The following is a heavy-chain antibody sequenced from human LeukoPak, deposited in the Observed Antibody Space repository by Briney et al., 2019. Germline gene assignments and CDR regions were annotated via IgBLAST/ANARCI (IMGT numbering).Heavy chain of an antibody. D-gene: IGHD2-2*01. CDR1: GYTFTGYY. Sequence: ASVKVSCKASGYTFTGYYMHWVRQAPGQGLEWMGIINPSGGSTSYAQKFQGRVTMTRDTSTSTAYMELSSLRSEDTAVYYCARGGQLGYCSSTSCYRGDYWGQGTLVTVSS. CDR2: INPSGGST. J-gene: IGHJ4*02. CDR3: ARGGQLGYCSSTSCYRGDY. V-gene: IGHV1-46*01.